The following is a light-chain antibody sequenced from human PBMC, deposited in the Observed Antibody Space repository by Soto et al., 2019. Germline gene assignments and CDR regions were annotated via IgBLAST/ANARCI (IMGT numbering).Light chain of an antibody. CDR3: QQYTYWPWT. J-gene: IGKJ1*01. CDR1: QSVNSN. Sequence: ETVMTQSPATLSVSPGERATLSCRASQSVNSNLAWYQQKSGQAPRLLIYGASTRATGISIRFSVSGSGPEFTLTISSLQSEDSAVYYCQQYTYWPWTLGQGTKVEIK. V-gene: IGKV3-15*01. CDR2: GAS.